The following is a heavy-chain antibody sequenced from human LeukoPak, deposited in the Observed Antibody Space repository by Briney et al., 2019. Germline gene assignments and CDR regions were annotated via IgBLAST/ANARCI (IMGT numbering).Heavy chain of an antibody. D-gene: IGHD5-18*01. CDR2: LFDSVNT. V-gene: IGHV4-59*11. Sequence: SETLSLTCTASGGSISSHYWSWIRQPPGKGLEWIAYLFDSVNTKDNPSLQSRLTLSADTSKNQFSLRLSSVTAADTAVYYCATIKRGSIFGYFDFWGQEIKVTVSS. CDR1: GGSISSHY. CDR3: ATIKRGSIFGYFDF. J-gene: IGHJ4*02.